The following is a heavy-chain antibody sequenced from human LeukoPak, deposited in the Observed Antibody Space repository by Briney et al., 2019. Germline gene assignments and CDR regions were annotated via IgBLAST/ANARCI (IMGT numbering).Heavy chain of an antibody. D-gene: IGHD5-24*01. V-gene: IGHV3-48*01. J-gene: IGHJ3*02. CDR1: GFTFSSYS. CDR3: ARLAEMATAHHAFDI. Sequence: PGGSLRLSCAASGFTFSSYSMKWVRQAPGKGLEWVSYITSSGSTMYYADSVKGRFTISRDNAKNSLYLQMDSLRAEDTAVYYCARLAEMATAHHAFDIWGQGTMVTVSS. CDR2: ITSSGSTM.